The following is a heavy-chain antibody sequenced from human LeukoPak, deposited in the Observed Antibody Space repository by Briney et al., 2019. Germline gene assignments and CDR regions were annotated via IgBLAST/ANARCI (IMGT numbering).Heavy chain of an antibody. D-gene: IGHD6-19*01. CDR3: AKQSLKTEYSGGRICDC. Sequence: GGSLSLSCAASGFTLRSYSMNWVRQAPGEGLEWISSIRSSGSYIYYADSVKGRVTISRDNAKNSLYLQMNSLRAEDTAVYYCAKQSLKTEYSGGRICDCWGQGTLVTVSS. CDR1: GFTLRSYS. J-gene: IGHJ4*02. CDR2: IRSSGSYI. V-gene: IGHV3-21*01.